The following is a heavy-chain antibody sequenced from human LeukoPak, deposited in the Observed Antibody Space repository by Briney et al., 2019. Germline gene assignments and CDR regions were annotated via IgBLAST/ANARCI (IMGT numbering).Heavy chain of an antibody. CDR2: IYTSGST. V-gene: IGHV4-4*07. D-gene: IGHD1-1*01. Sequence: PSETLSLTCTVSGGSISSYYWSWIRQPAGKGLEWIGRIYTSGSTNYNPSLKSRVTISVDTSKNQFYLKLNSVTAADTAVYYCARDWVFGTGTTHAFDIWGQGTMVTVSS. CDR1: GGSISSYY. CDR3: ARDWVFGTGTTHAFDI. J-gene: IGHJ3*02.